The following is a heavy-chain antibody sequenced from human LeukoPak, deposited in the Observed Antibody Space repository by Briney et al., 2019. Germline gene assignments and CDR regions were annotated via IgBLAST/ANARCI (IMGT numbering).Heavy chain of an antibody. V-gene: IGHV3-21*01. CDR2: ISSSSSYI. CDR1: GFTFSSYS. J-gene: IGHJ4*02. CDR3: ARSLRGELVAGYDY. D-gene: IGHD5-12*01. Sequence: GSLRLSCAASGFTFSSYSMNWVRQAPGKGLEWVSSISSSSSYIYYADSVKGRFTISRDNAKNSLYLQMNSLRAEDTAVYYCARSLRGELVAGYDYWGQGTLVTVSS.